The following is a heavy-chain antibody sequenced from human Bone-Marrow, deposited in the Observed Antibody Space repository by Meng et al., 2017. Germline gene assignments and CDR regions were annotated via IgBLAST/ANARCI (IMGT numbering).Heavy chain of an antibody. J-gene: IGHJ5*02. Sequence: SETLSLTCTVSGGSISSYYWSWIRQPPGKGLEWIGYIYYSGSTNYNPSLKSRVTISVDTSKNQFSLKLRSVTAADTAVYYCAREFHHYYGSGSYYTNWFDPWGQGTLVTVSS. V-gene: IGHV4-59*01. D-gene: IGHD3-10*01. CDR3: AREFHHYYGSGSYYTNWFDP. CDR1: GGSISSYY. CDR2: IYYSGST.